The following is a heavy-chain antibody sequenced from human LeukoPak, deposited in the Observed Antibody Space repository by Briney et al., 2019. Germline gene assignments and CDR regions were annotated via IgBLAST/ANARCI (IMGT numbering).Heavy chain of an antibody. D-gene: IGHD5-24*01. Sequence: SETLSLTCTVSGGSISSYYWSWIRQPPGKGLEWIWYIYTSGSTNYNPSLKSRVTISVDTPKNQFSLKLSPVTAADPAVFYCARRIREGYKDYYYSYMDVWGKGTTVSVSS. CDR2: IYTSGST. CDR3: ARRIREGYKDYYYSYMDV. CDR1: GGSISSYY. J-gene: IGHJ6*03. V-gene: IGHV4-4*09.